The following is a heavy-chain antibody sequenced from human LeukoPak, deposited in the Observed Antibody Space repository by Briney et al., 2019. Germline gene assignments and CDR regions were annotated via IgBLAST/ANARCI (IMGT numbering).Heavy chain of an antibody. Sequence: GASVKVSCKASGYTFTSYGISWVRQAPGQGLEWMGWISAYNGNTNYAQKFQGRVTMTRDTSISTAYMELSRLRSDDTAVYYCATGGGYYDSSGYSIWGQGTLVTVSS. D-gene: IGHD3-22*01. CDR2: ISAYNGNT. V-gene: IGHV1-18*01. CDR1: GYTFTSYG. CDR3: ATGGGYYDSSGYSI. J-gene: IGHJ4*02.